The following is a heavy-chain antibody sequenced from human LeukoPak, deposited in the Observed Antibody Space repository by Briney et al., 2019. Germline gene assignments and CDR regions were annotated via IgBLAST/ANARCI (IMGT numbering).Heavy chain of an antibody. V-gene: IGHV3-30*02. D-gene: IGHD3-10*01. CDR3: VKDRGILLWFGEFDS. Sequence: GGSLRLSCAASRFTFSNYGMHWVRQAPGKGLEWVAVIRYDGSNDYYADSVKGRFIISRDNSKNTLYLQMNTLRPEDTALYYCVKDRGILLWFGEFDSWGQGTLVTVSS. J-gene: IGHJ4*02. CDR1: RFTFSNYG. CDR2: IRYDGSND.